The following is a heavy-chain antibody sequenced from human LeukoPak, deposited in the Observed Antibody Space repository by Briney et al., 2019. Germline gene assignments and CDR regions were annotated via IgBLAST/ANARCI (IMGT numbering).Heavy chain of an antibody. CDR3: AKRNSSGYYYFDY. D-gene: IGHD3-22*01. J-gene: IGHJ4*02. CDR2: ISGSGGST. CDR1: GFTFSSYA. V-gene: IGHV3-23*01. Sequence: GGSLRLSCAASGFTFSSYAMSWVRQAPGKGLEWVSAISGSGGSTYYADSVKGRFTISGDNSKNTLYLQMNSLRAEDTAVYYCAKRNSSGYYYFDYWGQGTLVTVSS.